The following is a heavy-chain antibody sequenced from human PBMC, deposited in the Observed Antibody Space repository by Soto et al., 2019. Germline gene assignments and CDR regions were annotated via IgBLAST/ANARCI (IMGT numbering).Heavy chain of an antibody. CDR1: GFTFSSYA. Sequence: EVQLVESGEGLVQPGGSLRLSCAASGFTFSSYAMHWVRQAPGKGLEYVSAISSNGGSTYYADSVKGRFTISRDNSKNTLYLQMNSLRAEDTAVYYCAKGSRGAYYYDSSGYWRLQGNYWGQGTLVTVSS. J-gene: IGHJ4*02. CDR2: ISSNGGST. CDR3: AKGSRGAYYYDSSGYWRLQGNY. V-gene: IGHV3-64*02. D-gene: IGHD3-22*01.